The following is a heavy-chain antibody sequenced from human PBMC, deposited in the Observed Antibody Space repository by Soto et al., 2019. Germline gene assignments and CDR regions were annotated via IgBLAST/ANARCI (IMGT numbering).Heavy chain of an antibody. V-gene: IGHV3-9*01. CDR1: GFSFGDFA. Sequence: PGGSLRLSCAASGFSFGDFAFHWVRQAPGKGLEWVSGINWRGNNIDYADSVKGRFTISRDSAKNSLYLQMNSLRPEDTDLYYCETNSAKFSPDGMDVWGQGTSVTVSS. J-gene: IGHJ6*02. CDR2: INWRGNNI. CDR3: ETNSAKFSPDGMDV.